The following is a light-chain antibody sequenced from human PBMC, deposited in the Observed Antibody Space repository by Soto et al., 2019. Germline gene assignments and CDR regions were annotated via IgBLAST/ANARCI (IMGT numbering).Light chain of an antibody. Sequence: IPLTLPPSTLSASVGDTVHITCRASQSISSWLAWYQQKAGKAPKLLIYNASSRETGVPSRFSGSGSGTEFTLTISSLQPDDFATYYCQQYHSYPSTFGQGTKVDIK. CDR2: NAS. CDR3: QQYHSYPST. CDR1: QSISSW. J-gene: IGKJ1*01. V-gene: IGKV1-5*03.